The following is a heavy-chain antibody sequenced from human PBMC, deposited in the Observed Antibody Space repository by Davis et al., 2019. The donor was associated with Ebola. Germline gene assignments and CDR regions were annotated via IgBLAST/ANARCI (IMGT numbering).Heavy chain of an antibody. V-gene: IGHV3-23*01. D-gene: IGHD6-13*01. CDR1: GFTFSSYA. CDR2: ISGSGGST. Sequence: GSLKISCAASGFTFSSYAMSWVRQAPGKGLEWVSAISGSGGSTYYADSVKGRFTISRDNSKNTLYLQMNSLRAEDTAVYYCAKGGYGQQLPLYYYGMDVWGQGTTVTVSS. J-gene: IGHJ6*02. CDR3: AKGGYGQQLPLYYYGMDV.